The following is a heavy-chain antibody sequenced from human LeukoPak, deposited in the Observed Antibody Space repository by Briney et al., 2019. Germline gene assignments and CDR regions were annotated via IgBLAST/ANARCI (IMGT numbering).Heavy chain of an antibody. CDR3: ARVSARYSSVLGIYYYYYMDV. CDR1: GGTFSSYA. CDR2: IIPIFGTA. Sequence: SVKVSCKASGGTFSSYAISWVRQAPGQGLEWMGGIIPIFGTANYAQKFQGRVTITADESTSTAYMELSSLRSEDTAVYYCARVSARYSSVLGIYYYYYMDVWGKGTTVTVSS. D-gene: IGHD6-19*01. J-gene: IGHJ6*03. V-gene: IGHV1-69*13.